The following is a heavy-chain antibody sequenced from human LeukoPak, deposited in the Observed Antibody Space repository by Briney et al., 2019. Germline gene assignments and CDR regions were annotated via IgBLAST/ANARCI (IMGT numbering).Heavy chain of an antibody. CDR2: IIPIFGTA. J-gene: IGHJ6*02. CDR1: GGTFSSYA. CDR3: ARAPALGVPAAIIYYYYGMDV. D-gene: IGHD2-2*01. Sequence: SVTVSCTAPGGTFSSYAISWVRQAPGQGLEWMGGIIPIFGTANYAQKFQGRVTITADESTSTAYMELSSLRSEDTAVYYCARAPALGVPAAIIYYYYGMDVWGQGTTVTVSS. V-gene: IGHV1-69*13.